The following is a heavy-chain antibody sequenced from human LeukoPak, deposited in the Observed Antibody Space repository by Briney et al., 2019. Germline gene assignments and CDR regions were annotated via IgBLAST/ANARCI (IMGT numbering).Heavy chain of an antibody. J-gene: IGHJ3*02. D-gene: IGHD3-10*01. CDR3: ARAASGAGRYRAFDI. V-gene: IGHV1-18*01. Sequence: ASVKVSCKASGYTFTSYGISWVRQAPGQGLEWMGWIGAYNGNTNYAQKFQGRVTMTTDTSTSTAYMELRSLRSDDTAVYYCARAASGAGRYRAFDIWGQGTMVTVSS. CDR1: GYTFTSYG. CDR2: IGAYNGNT.